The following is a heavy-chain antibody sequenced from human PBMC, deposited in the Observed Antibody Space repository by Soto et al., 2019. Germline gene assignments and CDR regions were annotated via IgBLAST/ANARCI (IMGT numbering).Heavy chain of an antibody. J-gene: IGHJ3*02. CDR3: AREREFQRAAFDI. CDR2: IIPIFGTA. CDR1: GYTFTSHD. D-gene: IGHD3-10*01. V-gene: IGHV1-69*13. Sequence: SVKVSCKASGYTFTSHDINWVRQATGQGLEWMGGIIPIFGTANYAQKFQGRVTITADESTSTAYMELSSLRSEDTAVYYCAREREFQRAAFDIWGQGTMVTVSS.